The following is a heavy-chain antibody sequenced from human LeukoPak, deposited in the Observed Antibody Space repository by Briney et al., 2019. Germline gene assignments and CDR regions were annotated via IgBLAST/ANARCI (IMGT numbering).Heavy chain of an antibody. CDR3: ARLGGDTYYFGSASYPNWYFDL. CDR1: GYAFTSYW. V-gene: IGHV5-51*01. D-gene: IGHD3-10*01. CDR2: IYPDDSDT. Sequence: GESLKISCQASGYAFTSYWIGWVRQMPGKGLECMGIIYPDDSDTTYSPSFQGQVTISADKSFSTAYLQWSSLKASDTAIYYCARLGGDTYYFGSASYPNWYFDLWGRGTLVTVSS. J-gene: IGHJ2*01.